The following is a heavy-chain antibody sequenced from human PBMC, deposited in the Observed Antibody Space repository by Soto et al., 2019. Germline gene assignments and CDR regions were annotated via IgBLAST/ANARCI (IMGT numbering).Heavy chain of an antibody. D-gene: IGHD6-6*01. CDR1: GFTFSSYW. Sequence: GGSLRLSCAASGFTFSSYWMSWVRQAPGKGLEWVANIKQDGSEKYYVDSVKGRFTISRDNAKNSLYLQMNSLRAEDTAVYYCARSIEARLKWFDPWGQGTLVTVSS. CDR2: IKQDGSEK. J-gene: IGHJ5*02. CDR3: ARSIEARLKWFDP. V-gene: IGHV3-7*01.